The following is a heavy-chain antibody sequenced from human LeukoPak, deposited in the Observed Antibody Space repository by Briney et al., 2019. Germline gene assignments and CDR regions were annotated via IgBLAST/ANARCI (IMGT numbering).Heavy chain of an antibody. CDR3: VRADNGFDQ. V-gene: IGHV3-23*03. D-gene: IGHD2-8*01. CDR2: IYSHGNI. CDR1: GFTFSSYA. Sequence: GGSLRLSCAASGFTFSSYAMSWVRQAPGKGLEWVSLIYSHGNIHYADSVKGRFTIFTDISKNSLYLQMNSLRAEDTALYYCVRADNGFDQWGQGALVTVSS. J-gene: IGHJ4*02.